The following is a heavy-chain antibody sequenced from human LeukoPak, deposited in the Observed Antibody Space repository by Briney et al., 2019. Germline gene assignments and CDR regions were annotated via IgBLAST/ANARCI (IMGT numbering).Heavy chain of an antibody. Sequence: GRSLRLSCAASGFTFSGYGMHWFRQAPGQGLEWVALISYDGTKKYYADSVKGRFTISSDSSKNTLYLQMNSLRVEDTAVYYCATDTGGYDGGDYWGQGTLVTVSS. CDR3: ATDTGGYDGGDY. V-gene: IGHV3-30*03. CDR2: ISYDGTKK. J-gene: IGHJ4*02. D-gene: IGHD5-12*01. CDR1: GFTFSGYG.